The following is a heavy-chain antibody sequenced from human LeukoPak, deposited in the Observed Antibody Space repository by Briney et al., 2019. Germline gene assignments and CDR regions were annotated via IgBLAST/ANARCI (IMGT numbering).Heavy chain of an antibody. D-gene: IGHD3-9*01. CDR3: ARLYYDILTGYYNEFDY. Sequence: PSETLSLTCTVSGGSISSSSYYWGWIRQPPGKGLEWIGSIYYSGSTYYNPSLKSRVTISVDTSKNQFSLKLSSVTAADTAVYYCARLYYDILTGYYNEFDYWGQGILVTVSS. CDR2: IYYSGST. V-gene: IGHV4-39*01. CDR1: GGSISSSSYY. J-gene: IGHJ4*02.